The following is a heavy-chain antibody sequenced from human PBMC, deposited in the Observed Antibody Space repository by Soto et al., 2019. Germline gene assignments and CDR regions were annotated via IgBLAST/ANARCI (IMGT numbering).Heavy chain of an antibody. D-gene: IGHD3-10*01. CDR2: ISYDGSNK. CDR1: GFTFSSYG. CDR3: ATGPITMVRGVIVGLDY. V-gene: IGHV3-30*03. Sequence: PGGSLRLSCAASGFTFSSYGMHWVRQAPGKGLEWVAVISYDGSNKYYADSVKGRFTISRDNSKNTLYLQMNSLRAEDTAVYYCATGPITMVRGVIVGLDYWGQGTLVTVSS. J-gene: IGHJ4*02.